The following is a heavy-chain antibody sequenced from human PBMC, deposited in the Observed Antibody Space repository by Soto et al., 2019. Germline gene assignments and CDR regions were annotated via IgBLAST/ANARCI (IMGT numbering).Heavy chain of an antibody. D-gene: IGHD3-22*01. J-gene: IGHJ4*02. CDR1: GYTFTSYG. CDR2: ISAYNGNT. V-gene: IGHV1-18*01. CDR3: ARVLGYSDSSGYSYADY. Sequence: QVQLVQSGAEVKKPGASVKVSCKASGYTFTSYGISWVRQAPGQGLEWMGWISAYNGNTNYAQKLQGRVTMTTDTSTSTAVMELRSLRSDDTAVDYCARVLGYSDSSGYSYADYWGQGTLVTVSS.